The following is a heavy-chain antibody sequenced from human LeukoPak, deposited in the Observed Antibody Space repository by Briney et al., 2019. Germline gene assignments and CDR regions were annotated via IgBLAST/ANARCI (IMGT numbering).Heavy chain of an antibody. CDR3: ARAYCSSTSSYWPTGDNWFDP. V-gene: IGHV4-31*03. CDR1: GGSISSGGYY. J-gene: IGHJ5*02. D-gene: IGHD2-2*01. CDR2: IYYSGST. Sequence: SQTLSLTCTVSGGSISSGGYYWSWIRQHPGKGLEWIGYIYYSGSTYYNPSLKSRVTISVDTSKNQFSLKLSSVTAADTAVYYCARAYCSSTSSYWPTGDNWFDPWGQGTLVTVSS.